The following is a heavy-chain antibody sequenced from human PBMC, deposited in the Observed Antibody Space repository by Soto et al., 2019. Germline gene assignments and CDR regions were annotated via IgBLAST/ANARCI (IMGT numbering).Heavy chain of an antibody. CDR1: GFSLTTSGVS. CDR3: ANRVGSRGSFDY. D-gene: IGHD6-25*01. V-gene: IGHV2-5*01. Sequence: SGPTLVNPTQTVKLTCTFSGFSLTTSGVSVGWIRQPPGKALEWLAFIYWNDDKRYTPALKSRLAITKDNSKKQVVLTMTNVDPADTATYCCANRVGSRGSFDYWGQGTRVTVSA. J-gene: IGHJ4*02. CDR2: IYWNDDK.